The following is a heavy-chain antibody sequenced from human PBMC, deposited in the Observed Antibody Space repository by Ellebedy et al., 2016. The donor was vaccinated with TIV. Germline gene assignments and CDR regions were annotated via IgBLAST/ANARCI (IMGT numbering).Heavy chain of an antibody. V-gene: IGHV4-59*01. J-gene: IGHJ5*02. Sequence: MPGGSLRLSCAASGFTFNNYSMNWVRQAPGKGLEWIGYIYYSGSTNYNPSLKSRVTISVDTSKNQFSLKLSSVTAADTAVYYCARVGYDFWSGYYDGHNWFDPWGQGTLVTVSS. CDR1: GFTFNNYS. D-gene: IGHD3-3*01. CDR3: ARVGYDFWSGYYDGHNWFDP. CDR2: IYYSGST.